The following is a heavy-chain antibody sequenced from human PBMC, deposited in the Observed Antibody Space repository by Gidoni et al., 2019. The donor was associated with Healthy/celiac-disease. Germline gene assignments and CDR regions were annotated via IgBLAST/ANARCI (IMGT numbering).Heavy chain of an antibody. CDR1: GYTFTSYD. Sequence: QVQLVQSGAEVKKPWASVKVSCKASGYTFTSYDINWVRPATGQGLEWMGWMNPNSGNTGYAKKFQGRVTMTRNTSISTAYMELSSLRSEDTAVYYCARGKGSSWYAGNDYWGQGTLVTVSS. CDR2: MNPNSGNT. D-gene: IGHD6-13*01. V-gene: IGHV1-8*01. J-gene: IGHJ4*02. CDR3: ARGKGSSWYAGNDY.